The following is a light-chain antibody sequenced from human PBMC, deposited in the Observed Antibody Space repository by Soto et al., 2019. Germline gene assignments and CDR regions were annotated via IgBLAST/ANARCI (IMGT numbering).Light chain of an antibody. CDR1: SSDVGGYNR. CDR2: EVN. J-gene: IGLJ2*01. CDR3: PPYGATYTAV. V-gene: IGLV2-11*01. Sequence: QSVLTQPRSVSGSPGQSVTISCTGSSSDVGGYNRVSWYQQPPGTAPKLMIYEVNIRPSGVPDRFSGSRSGNTASLTISGLQAEDGATYYSPPYGATYTAVFGGGPKLPAL.